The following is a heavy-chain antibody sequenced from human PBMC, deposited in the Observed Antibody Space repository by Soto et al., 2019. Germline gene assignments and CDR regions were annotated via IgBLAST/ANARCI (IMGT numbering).Heavy chain of an antibody. CDR2: IKSKTDGRTT. CDR3: GRGKDWFDP. Sequence: PGGSLRLSCAASGFTFSNAWMSWVRQAPGKGLEWVGRIKSKTDGRTTDYAAPVKGRFTISRDNAKNSLYLQMNSLRAEDTAVYYCGRGKDWFDPWGQGTLVTVSS. J-gene: IGHJ5*02. V-gene: IGHV3-15*01. CDR1: GFTFSNAW. D-gene: IGHD1-26*01.